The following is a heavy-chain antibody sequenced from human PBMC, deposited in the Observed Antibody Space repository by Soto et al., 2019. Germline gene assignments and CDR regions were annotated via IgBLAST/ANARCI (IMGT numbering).Heavy chain of an antibody. J-gene: IGHJ5*02. Sequence: SETLSLTCTVSGGSISRGDYYWTWIRQPPGKGLEWIGYIYSSGGIYYNPSLKSRVTISVDTSKNQFSLKLSSVTAADTAVYYCASSLSTATVTTPYNWFDPWGQGTLVTVSS. CDR3: ASSLSTATVTTPYNWFDP. V-gene: IGHV4-30-4*01. D-gene: IGHD4-17*01. CDR1: GGSISRGDYY. CDR2: IYSSGGI.